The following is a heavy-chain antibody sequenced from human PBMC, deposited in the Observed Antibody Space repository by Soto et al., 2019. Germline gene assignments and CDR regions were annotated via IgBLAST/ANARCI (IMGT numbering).Heavy chain of an antibody. D-gene: IGHD2-21*01. CDR3: AKGSKGWELPGNYYYYGMDV. CDR2: ISYDGSHK. CDR1: GFTFSAYG. J-gene: IGHJ6*02. V-gene: IGHV3-30*18. Sequence: QVQLVESGGGVVQVGRSLRLSCAASGFTFSAYGMHWVRQAPGKGLEWVAVISYDGSHKSYADSVEGRFTVSRDKFKNTPYLEMNSLRVEDTALYYCAKGSKGWELPGNYYYYGMDVWGQGTTVTVSS.